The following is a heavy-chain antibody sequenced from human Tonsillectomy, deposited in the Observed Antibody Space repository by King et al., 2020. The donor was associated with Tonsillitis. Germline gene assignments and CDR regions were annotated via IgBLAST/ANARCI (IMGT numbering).Heavy chain of an antibody. CDR1: GYTFTGYY. CDR3: ARARLGIEDY. D-gene: IGHD7-27*01. V-gene: IGHV1-2*02. J-gene: IGHJ4*02. CDR2: ISPNSGDT. Sequence: QLVQSGAEVKKPGASVKVSCKASGYTFTGYYLHWVRQAPGQGLEWMGYISPNSGDTNYAQKFQGRVTMTRDTSISTVYMELNSLISDDTAVYYCARARLGIEDYWGQGTLVTVSS.